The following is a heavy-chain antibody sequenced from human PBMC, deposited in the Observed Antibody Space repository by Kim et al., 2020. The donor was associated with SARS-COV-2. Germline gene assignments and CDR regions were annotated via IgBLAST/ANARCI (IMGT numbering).Heavy chain of an antibody. J-gene: IGHJ4*02. CDR3: VRGIISGSSGWPFDY. Sequence: ASVKVSCKASGYAFTIYYMHWVRQAPGQGLEWMGRINPNNGGTKFAQRFQGRVTMTTDTSITTAYMVLSSLTSDDTAMYYCVRGIISGSSGWPFDYWGQGTPVTVSS. D-gene: IGHD6-19*01. CDR1: GYAFTIYY. CDR2: INPNNGGT. V-gene: IGHV1-2*06.